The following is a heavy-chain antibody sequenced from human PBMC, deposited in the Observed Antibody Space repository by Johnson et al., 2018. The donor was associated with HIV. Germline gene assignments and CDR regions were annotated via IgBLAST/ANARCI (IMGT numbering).Heavy chain of an antibody. CDR2: ISWNSGSI. J-gene: IGHJ3*02. CDR3: ARDGYRYDTGVLGAFDI. CDR1: GFTFSSYG. D-gene: IGHD6-13*01. Sequence: VQLVESGGGLVQPGGSLRLSCAASGFTFSSYGMHWVRQAPGKGLEWVSGISWNSGSIGYADSVKGRFTISRDNAKNALYLQMNSLRAEDTALYYCARDGYRYDTGVLGAFDIWGQGTMVTVSS. V-gene: IGHV3-9*01.